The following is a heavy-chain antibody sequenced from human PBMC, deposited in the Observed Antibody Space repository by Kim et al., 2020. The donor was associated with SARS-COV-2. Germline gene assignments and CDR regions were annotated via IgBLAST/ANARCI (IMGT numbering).Heavy chain of an antibody. Sequence: ASVKVSCKASGYTFTGYYMHWVRQAPGQGLEWMGRINPNSGGTNYAQKFQGRVTMTRDTSISTAYMELSRLRSDDTAVYYCARENDIVATIRGFDYWGQGTLVTVSS. CDR1: GYTFTGYY. D-gene: IGHD5-12*01. CDR3: ARENDIVATIRGFDY. CDR2: INPNSGGT. J-gene: IGHJ4*02. V-gene: IGHV1-2*06.